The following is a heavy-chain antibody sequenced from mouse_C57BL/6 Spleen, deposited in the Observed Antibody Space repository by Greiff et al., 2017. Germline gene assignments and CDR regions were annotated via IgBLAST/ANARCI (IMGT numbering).Heavy chain of an antibody. Sequence: VQLQQSGAELVKPGASVKLSCKASGYTFTSYWMHWVKQRPGRGLEWIGRIDPNSGGTKYNEKFKSKATLTVDKPSSTAYMQLSSLTSEDSAVYYCARLDTTVVATFDYWGQGTTLTVSS. D-gene: IGHD1-1*01. CDR3: ARLDTTVVATFDY. V-gene: IGHV1-72*01. CDR2: IDPNSGGT. CDR1: GYTFTSYW. J-gene: IGHJ2*01.